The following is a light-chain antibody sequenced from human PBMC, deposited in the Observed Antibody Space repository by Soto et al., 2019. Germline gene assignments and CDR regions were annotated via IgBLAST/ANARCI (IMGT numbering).Light chain of an antibody. Sequence: AIQMTQYPSSLSASVGDRVTITCRASQGIRDDLGWYQQKPGKAPKLLIYAASNLQSGVPSRFSGSGSGTDFTLIISSLQPEDFATYYCLQDYDYPYTFGQGTKVDIK. J-gene: IGKJ2*01. CDR3: LQDYDYPYT. CDR1: QGIRDD. CDR2: AAS. V-gene: IGKV1-6*01.